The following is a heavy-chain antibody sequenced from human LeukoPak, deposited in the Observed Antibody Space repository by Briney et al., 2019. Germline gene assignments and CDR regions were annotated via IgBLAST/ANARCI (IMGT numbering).Heavy chain of an antibody. D-gene: IGHD5-18*01. CDR3: ARARLTAMVRRNAFDI. J-gene: IGHJ3*02. V-gene: IGHV1-69*05. Sequence: SVKVSCKASGGTFSSYAISWVRQAPGQGLEWMGGIIPIFGTANYAQKFQGRVTITTDEPTSTAHMELSSLRSEDTAVYYCARARLTAMVRRNAFDIWGQGTMVTVSS. CDR2: IIPIFGTA. CDR1: GGTFSSYA.